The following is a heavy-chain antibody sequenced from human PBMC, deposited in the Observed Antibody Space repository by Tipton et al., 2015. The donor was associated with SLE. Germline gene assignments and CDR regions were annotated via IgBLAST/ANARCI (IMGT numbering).Heavy chain of an antibody. D-gene: IGHD5-18*01. J-gene: IGHJ4*02. Sequence: GSLRLSCAASGFTFSDYDMNWIRQAPGKGLEWLAYISSTGNVINYADSVQGRFTISRDNAKKSLYLQMHSLRAGDTAVYYCARVEGILLPFDSRGQGTLVTVSS. V-gene: IGHV3-11*01. CDR3: ARVEGILLPFDS. CDR1: GFTFSDYD. CDR2: ISSTGNVI.